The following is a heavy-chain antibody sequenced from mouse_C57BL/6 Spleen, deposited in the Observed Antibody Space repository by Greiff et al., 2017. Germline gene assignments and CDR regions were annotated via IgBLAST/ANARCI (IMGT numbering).Heavy chain of an antibody. CDR3: ARLTAQATLMDY. V-gene: IGHV1-55*01. CDR1: GYTFTSYW. D-gene: IGHD3-2*02. CDR2: ISPGSGST. J-gene: IGHJ4*01. Sequence: QVQLQQPGAELVKPGASVKMSCKASGYTFTSYWITWVKQRPGQGLEWIGDISPGSGSTNYNEKFKSKATLTVDTSSSTAYMQLSSLTSEDSAVYYCARLTAQATLMDYWGQGTSVTVSS.